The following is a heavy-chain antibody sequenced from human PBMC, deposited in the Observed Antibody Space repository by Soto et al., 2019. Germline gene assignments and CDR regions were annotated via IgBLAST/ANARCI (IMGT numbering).Heavy chain of an antibody. Sequence: GGSLRLSCAASGITVSTNYMTWVRQAPGKGLEWVSEIYTGGTTYYADSVKDRFIISRDNAKNSLYLQMNSLRDEDTAVYYCAREWTTVTTDYYYYGMDVWGQGTTVTVSS. CDR3: AREWTTVTTDYYYYGMDV. D-gene: IGHD4-4*01. V-gene: IGHV3-66*01. CDR2: IYTGGTT. J-gene: IGHJ6*02. CDR1: GITVSTNY.